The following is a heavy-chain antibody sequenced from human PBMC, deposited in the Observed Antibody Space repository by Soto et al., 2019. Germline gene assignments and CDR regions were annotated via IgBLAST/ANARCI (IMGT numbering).Heavy chain of an antibody. CDR3: AEHSSSWSRGAFDI. J-gene: IGHJ3*02. CDR2: IIPIFGTA. D-gene: IGHD6-13*01. CDR1: GGTFSSYA. Sequence: QVQLVQSGAEVKKPGSSVKVSCKASGGTFSSYAISWVRQAPGQGLEWMVGIIPIFGTANYAQRFQGRVTITAEESTSTAYMELSSLRSEDTAVYYCAEHSSSWSRGAFDIWGQGTMVTVSS. V-gene: IGHV1-69*01.